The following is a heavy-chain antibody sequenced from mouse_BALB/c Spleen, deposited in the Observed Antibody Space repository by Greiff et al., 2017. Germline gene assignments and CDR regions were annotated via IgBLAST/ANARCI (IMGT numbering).Heavy chain of an antibody. CDR1: GYSITSDYA. J-gene: IGHJ2*01. Sequence: EVKLEESGPGLVKPSQSLSLTCTVTGYSITSDYAWNWIRQFPGNKLEWMGYISYSGSTSYNPSLKSRISITRDTSKNQFFLQLNSVTTEDTATYYCARHGSSYYFDYWGQGTTLTVSS. CDR2: ISYSGST. V-gene: IGHV3-2*02. D-gene: IGHD1-1*01. CDR3: ARHGSSYYFDY.